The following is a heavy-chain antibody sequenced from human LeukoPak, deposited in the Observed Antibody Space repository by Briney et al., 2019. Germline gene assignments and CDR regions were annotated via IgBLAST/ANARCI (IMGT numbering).Heavy chain of an antibody. CDR2: ISTSSSYI. J-gene: IGHJ4*02. D-gene: IGHD6-19*01. V-gene: IGHV3-21*01. CDR3: ARQRGSGCLDY. CDR1: GFTFSSYS. Sequence: GGSLRLSCAASGFTFSSYSMNWVRQAPGKGLEWVSSISTSSSYIYYADSVKGRFTISRDNAKNSLSLQMNSLRAEDTAVYYCARQRGSGCLDYWGQGTLVTVSS.